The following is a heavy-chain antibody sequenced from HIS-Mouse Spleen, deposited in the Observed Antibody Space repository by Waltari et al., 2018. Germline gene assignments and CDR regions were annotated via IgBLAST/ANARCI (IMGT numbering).Heavy chain of an antibody. D-gene: IGHD4-17*01. CDR3: ARVPGDYSGAFDI. J-gene: IGHJ3*02. CDR2: IYYSGST. V-gene: IGHV4-39*07. Sequence: QLQLQESGPGLVKPSEPLSLTCTVPGGSITSSCYYLGWVRQPPGKGLEWIGSIYYSGSTYYNPSLKSRVTISVDTSKNQFSLKLSSVTAADTAVYYCARVPGDYSGAFDIWGQGTMVTVSS. CDR1: GGSITSSCYY.